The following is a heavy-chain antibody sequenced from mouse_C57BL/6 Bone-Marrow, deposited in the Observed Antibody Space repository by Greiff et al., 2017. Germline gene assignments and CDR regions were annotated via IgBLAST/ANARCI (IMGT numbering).Heavy chain of an antibody. CDR2: FHPYNDDT. Sequence: QVQLQQSGAELVKPGASVKMSCKASGYTFTTYPIEWMKQNHGKSLEWIGNFHPYNDDTKYNEKFKGKATLTVEKSSSTVYLELSRLTSDDSAVYYCARGSYYSNYVWYFDVWGTGTTVTVSS. CDR3: ARGSYYSNYVWYFDV. J-gene: IGHJ1*03. CDR1: GYTFTTYP. D-gene: IGHD2-5*01. V-gene: IGHV1-47*01.